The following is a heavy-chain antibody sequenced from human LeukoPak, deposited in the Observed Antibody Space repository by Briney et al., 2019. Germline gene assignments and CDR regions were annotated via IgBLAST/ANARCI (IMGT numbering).Heavy chain of an antibody. V-gene: IGHV4-39*07. CDR1: GGSIRNYNNY. J-gene: IGHJ4*02. CDR3: ARENPGFRITIFGEDPGLDY. CDR2: VYYTGST. D-gene: IGHD3-3*01. Sequence: SETLSLTCIVSGGSIRNYNNYWGWIRQPPGKGLEWIGSVYYTGSTYYNPSLQSRITISVDTSKNQFSLKLSSVTAADTAVYYCARENPGFRITIFGEDPGLDYWGQGTLVTVSS.